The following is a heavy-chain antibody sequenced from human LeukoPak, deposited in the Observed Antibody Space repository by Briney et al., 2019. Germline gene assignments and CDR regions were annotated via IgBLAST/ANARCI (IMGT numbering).Heavy chain of an antibody. Sequence: AGGSLRLSCAASGFTFIGSAMHWVRQASGKGLEWVGRIRSKANSYATAYAASVKGRFTISRGDSKNTAYLQMNSLKTEDTAVYYCTRHSRRDFWKNYYYYYMDVWGKGTTVTVSS. V-gene: IGHV3-73*01. CDR3: TRHSRRDFWKNYYYYYMDV. D-gene: IGHD3-3*01. J-gene: IGHJ6*03. CDR1: GFTFIGSA. CDR2: IRSKANSYAT.